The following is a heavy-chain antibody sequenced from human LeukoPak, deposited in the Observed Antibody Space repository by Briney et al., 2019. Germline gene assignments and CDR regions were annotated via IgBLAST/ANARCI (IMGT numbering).Heavy chain of an antibody. CDR2: ISSSGSYK. D-gene: IGHD5-12*01. J-gene: IGHJ4*02. CDR1: GFTFSTYT. V-gene: IGHV3-21*01. CDR3: AREYTGYDAY. Sequence: GGSLRLSCTASGFTFSTYTMNWVRQAPGKGLEWVASISSSGSYKYYADSVEGRFTISRDNAKNTLYLQMNSLRAEDTAVYYCAREYTGYDAYWGQGTLVTVSS.